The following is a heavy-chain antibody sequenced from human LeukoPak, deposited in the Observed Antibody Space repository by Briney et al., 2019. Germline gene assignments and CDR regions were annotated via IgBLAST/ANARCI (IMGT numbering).Heavy chain of an antibody. CDR2: ISYDGSNK. CDR1: GFTFSSYA. V-gene: IGHV3-30-3*01. CDR3: ASRAYYYGTGFDY. D-gene: IGHD3-10*01. J-gene: IGHJ4*02. Sequence: PGRSLRLSCAASGFTFSSYAMHWVRQAPGKGLEWVAVISYDGSNKYYADSVKGRFTISRDNAKNTLYLQMNSLRAEDTAVYYCASRAYYYGTGFDYWGQGTLVTVSS.